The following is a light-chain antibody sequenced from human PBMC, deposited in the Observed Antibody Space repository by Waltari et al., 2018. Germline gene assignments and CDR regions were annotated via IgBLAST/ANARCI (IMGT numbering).Light chain of an antibody. CDR2: EDD. Sequence: QSVLTQPPSVSAASGQKVPNSCSGTSPNIGKNYVSWYQQFPGTAPKLLIYEDDKRPSGISGRFSGSKSGTSATLDIHGLQTGDEADYYCGTWDSSMSVGVLGGGTKVTVL. CDR1: SPNIGKNY. CDR3: GTWDSSMSVGV. V-gene: IGLV1-51*01. J-gene: IGLJ2*01.